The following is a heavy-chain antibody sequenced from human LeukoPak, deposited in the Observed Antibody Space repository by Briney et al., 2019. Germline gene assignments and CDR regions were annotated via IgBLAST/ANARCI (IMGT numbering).Heavy chain of an antibody. J-gene: IGHJ4*02. Sequence: GGSLRLSCAASGFTFSSYEMNWVRQAPGKGLEWVSYISSSGNTIYYADSVKGRFTISRDNAKNSLYLQMNSLRAEDTAVYYCARVFKARQSSSWPHFDYWGQGTLVTVSS. D-gene: IGHD6-13*01. CDR1: GFTFSSYE. CDR3: ARVFKARQSSSWPHFDY. V-gene: IGHV3-48*03. CDR2: ISSSGNTI.